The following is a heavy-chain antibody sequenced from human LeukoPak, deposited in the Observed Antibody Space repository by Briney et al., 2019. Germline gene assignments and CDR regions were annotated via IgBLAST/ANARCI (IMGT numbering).Heavy chain of an antibody. V-gene: IGHV3-30*04. D-gene: IGHD3-3*01. CDR1: GFTFSSYA. J-gene: IGHJ6*02. CDR2: ISNDGGQK. CDR3: AREGYDAYYCGWDV. Sequence: GGSLRLSCTASGFTFSSYAMHCVRQAPGKGLEWVAVISNDGGQKYYADSVKGRFTISRDTSKNTVFLQVNSLRSEDTAMYYCAREGYDAYYCGWDVWGQGTTVTVSS.